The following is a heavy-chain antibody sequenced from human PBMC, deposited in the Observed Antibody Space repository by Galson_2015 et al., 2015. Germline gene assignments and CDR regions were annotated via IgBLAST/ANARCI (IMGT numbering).Heavy chain of an antibody. Sequence: SLRLSCATSGFTFSNAWMSWVRQAPGKGLEWVGRIKSKTDGGTTDYAAPVKGRFTISRDDSKNTLYLQMNSLKTEDTAVYYCTTDSISGSYPFSAHYYYGMDVWGQGTTVTVSS. D-gene: IGHD1-26*01. J-gene: IGHJ6*02. CDR3: TTDSISGSYPFSAHYYYGMDV. CDR1: GFTFSNAW. CDR2: IKSKTDGGTT. V-gene: IGHV3-15*01.